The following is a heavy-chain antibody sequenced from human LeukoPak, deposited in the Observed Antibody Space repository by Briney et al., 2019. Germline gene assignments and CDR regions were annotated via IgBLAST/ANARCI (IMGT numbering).Heavy chain of an antibody. CDR1: GFTFSSYS. D-gene: IGHD4-17*01. Sequence: GGSLRLSCAASGFTFSSYSMTWVRQAPGKGLEWVSSISSSSSYICYADSVKGRFTISRDNAKNSLYLQMNSLRAEDTAVYYCARRPRRGDYNLDFDYWGQGTLVTVSS. CDR2: ISSSSSYI. J-gene: IGHJ4*02. CDR3: ARRPRRGDYNLDFDY. V-gene: IGHV3-21*01.